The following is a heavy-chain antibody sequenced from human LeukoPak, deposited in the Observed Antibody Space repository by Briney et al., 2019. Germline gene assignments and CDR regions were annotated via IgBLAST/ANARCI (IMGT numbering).Heavy chain of an antibody. V-gene: IGHV3-23*01. CDR3: AKEGSSGWYNY. CDR1: GFTFSIYA. D-gene: IGHD6-19*01. Sequence: GGSLRLSCAASGFTFSIYAMTWVRQAPGKGLEWVSVISGSGGSTYYADSVKGRFTISRDNSKNTLYLQMNSLRAEDTALYYCAKEGSSGWYNYWGQGTLVTVSS. J-gene: IGHJ4*02. CDR2: ISGSGGST.